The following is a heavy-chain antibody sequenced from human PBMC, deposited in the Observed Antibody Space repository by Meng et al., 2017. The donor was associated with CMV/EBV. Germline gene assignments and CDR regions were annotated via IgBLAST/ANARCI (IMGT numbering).Heavy chain of an antibody. V-gene: IGHV3-53*01. D-gene: IGHD1-7*01. CDR2: IYSGGST. J-gene: IGHJ6*02. CDR1: GFTVSSNY. Sequence: GESLKISCAASGFTVSSNYMSWVRQAPGKGLEWVSVIYSGGSTYYADSVKGRFTISRGNSKNTLYLQMNSLRAEGTAVYYCARVGLGNYGYYYGMDVWGQGTTVTVSS. CDR3: ARVGLGNYGYYYGMDV.